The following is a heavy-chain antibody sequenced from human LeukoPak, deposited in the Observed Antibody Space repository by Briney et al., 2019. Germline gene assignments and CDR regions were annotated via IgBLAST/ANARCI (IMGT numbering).Heavy chain of an antibody. V-gene: IGHV3-21*01. CDR1: GFTFSSYS. CDR2: ISSSSSYM. CDR3: ASDIVLMVSDYYYMDV. D-gene: IGHD2-8*01. Sequence: GGSLRLSCAASGFTFSSYSMNWVRQAPGKGLEWVSSISSSSSYMYYADSVKGRFTISRDNAKNSLYLQMNSLRAEDTAVYYCASDIVLMVSDYYYMDVWGKGTTVTVSS. J-gene: IGHJ6*03.